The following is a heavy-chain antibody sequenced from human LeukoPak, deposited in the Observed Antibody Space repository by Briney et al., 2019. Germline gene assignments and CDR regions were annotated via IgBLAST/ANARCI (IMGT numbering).Heavy chain of an antibody. J-gene: IGHJ4*02. CDR1: GFTVSSNY. Sequence: PGGSLRLSCAASGFTVSSNYMSWVRQAPGKGLEWVSVIYSGGSTYNADSVKGRFTISRDSSKNTLYLQMNSLRAEDTAVYYCARDTSRWTLDDWGQGTLVTVSS. D-gene: IGHD2-2*01. CDR2: IYSGGST. V-gene: IGHV3-53*01. CDR3: ARDTSRWTLDD.